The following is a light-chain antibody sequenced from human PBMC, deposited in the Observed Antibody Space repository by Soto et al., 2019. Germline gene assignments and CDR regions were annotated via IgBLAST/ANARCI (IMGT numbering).Light chain of an antibody. CDR2: DVN. CDR3: VSFAGGTYV. V-gene: IGLV2-8*01. CDR1: SSDVGAYIF. Sequence: QSVRTQPPSAAVSPGQSVTISCTGTSSDVGAYIFVSWYQQHPGKAPKLMVYDVNRRPPGVPDRFFGSKSGNTASLTVSGLQAEDEADYYCVSFAGGTYVFGTGTKGTVL. J-gene: IGLJ1*01.